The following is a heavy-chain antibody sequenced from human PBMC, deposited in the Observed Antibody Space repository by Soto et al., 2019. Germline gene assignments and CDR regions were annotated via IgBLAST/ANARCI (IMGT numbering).Heavy chain of an antibody. V-gene: IGHV3-30-3*01. CDR2: ISYDGSSK. Sequence: QVQLVESGGGGVQPGRSLRLSCAASGFTFSSYAMNWVRQAPGKGLEWVAVISYDGSSKYFADSVKGRFTISRDNSKNTVYLLMNSLRAEDTAVYYCARSIVVVLKSAFDIWAKGQWSPSLQ. CDR3: ARSIVVVLKSAFDI. CDR1: GFTFSSYA. J-gene: IGHJ3*02. D-gene: IGHD2-15*01.